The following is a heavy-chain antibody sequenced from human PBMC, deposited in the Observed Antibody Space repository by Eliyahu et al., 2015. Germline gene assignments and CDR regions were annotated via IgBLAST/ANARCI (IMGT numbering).Heavy chain of an antibody. Sequence: EVQLVESGGDLVEPGGSLRLSCAASGITFXXXXMXWVRQAPGKGLEWVGRIKSNAYGAAAEYTTPVKGRFTISRDDSKNTLYLQMNSLKAEDTAVYYCTTDGKYSTSDAAWWFDPWGQGTLVTVSS. D-gene: IGHD6-13*01. J-gene: IGHJ5*02. CDR1: GITFXXXX. V-gene: IGHV3-15*01. CDR3: TTDGKYSTSDAAWWFDP. CDR2: IKSNAYGAAA.